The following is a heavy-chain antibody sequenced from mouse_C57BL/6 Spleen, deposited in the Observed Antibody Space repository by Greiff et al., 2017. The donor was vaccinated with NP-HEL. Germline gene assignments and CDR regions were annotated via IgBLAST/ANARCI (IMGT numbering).Heavy chain of an antibody. D-gene: IGHD3-2*02. J-gene: IGHJ2*01. CDR2: ISYDGSN. V-gene: IGHV3-6*01. Sequence: EVKLQESGPGLVKPSQSLSLTCSVTGYSITSGYYWNWIRQFPGNKLEWMGYISYDGSNNYNPSLKNRISITRDTSKNKFFLKLNSVTTKDTATYYCARGGSSGVDYWGQGTTLTVSS. CDR1: GYSITSGYY. CDR3: ARGGSSGVDY.